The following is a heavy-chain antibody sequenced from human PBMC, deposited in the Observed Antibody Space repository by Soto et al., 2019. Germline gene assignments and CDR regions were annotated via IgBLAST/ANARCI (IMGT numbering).Heavy chain of an antibody. J-gene: IGHJ3*02. CDR1: GFSLSTSGVG. Sequence: QITLKESGPTLVKPTQTLTLTCTFSGFSLSTSGVGVGWIRQPPGKALEWLALIYWDDDKRYSPSLKSRLTITKDTSKNQAVLTMTNMDPVDTATYYCARRWLADAFDIWGQGTMVTVSS. CDR3: ARRWLADAFDI. D-gene: IGHD6-19*01. CDR2: IYWDDDK. V-gene: IGHV2-5*02.